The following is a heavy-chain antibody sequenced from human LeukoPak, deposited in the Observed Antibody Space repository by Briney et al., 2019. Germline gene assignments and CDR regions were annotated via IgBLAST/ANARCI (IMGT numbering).Heavy chain of an antibody. CDR1: GGSISSGSYY. Sequence: SETLSLTCTVSGGSISSGSYYWSWIRQPAGKGLEWIGRIYTSGSTNYNPSLKSRVTISVDTSKNQFSLKLSSVTAADTAVYYCARDFYGGKGYYGMDVWGQGTTVTASS. V-gene: IGHV4-61*02. D-gene: IGHD4-23*01. CDR2: IYTSGST. J-gene: IGHJ6*02. CDR3: ARDFYGGKGYYGMDV.